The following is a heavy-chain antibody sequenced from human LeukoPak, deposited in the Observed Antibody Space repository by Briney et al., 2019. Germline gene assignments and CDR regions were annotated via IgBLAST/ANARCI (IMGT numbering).Heavy chain of an antibody. J-gene: IGHJ4*02. V-gene: IGHV1-46*01. CDR2: ISPSGDST. CDR1: ESTFTNYY. CDR3: ARTYCSGGSCYYHT. Sequence: GASVKVSCKASESTFTNYYIHWVRQAPGQGLEWMGFISPSGDSTTYAQRFQGRVTMTRDTSTSTVYMELSSLRSEDTAVYYCARTYCSGGSCYYHTWGQGTLVTVSS. D-gene: IGHD2-15*01.